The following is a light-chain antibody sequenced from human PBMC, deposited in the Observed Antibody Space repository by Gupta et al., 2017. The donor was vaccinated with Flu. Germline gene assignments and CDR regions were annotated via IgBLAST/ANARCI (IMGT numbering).Light chain of an antibody. CDR3: AAWDDSLSGWV. V-gene: IGLV1-47*01. J-gene: IGLJ3*02. Sequence: QFVLTQPPSASGTPGQRVTISCSGSSSNIGSNYVYWYQQLPGTAPKLLIYRNNQRPSGVPDRCSGSKSGTSASLAISGLRSEDEADYYCAAWDDSLSGWVFGGGTKLTVL. CDR2: RNN. CDR1: SSNIGSNY.